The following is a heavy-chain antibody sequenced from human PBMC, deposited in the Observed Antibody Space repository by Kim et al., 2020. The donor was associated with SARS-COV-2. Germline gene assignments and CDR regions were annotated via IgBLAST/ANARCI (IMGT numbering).Heavy chain of an antibody. J-gene: IGHJ4*02. V-gene: IGHV3-33*01. Sequence: GGSLRLSCAASGFTFSSYGMHWVRQAPGKGLEWVAVIWYDGSNKYYADSVKGRFTISRDNSKNTLYLQMNSLRAEDTAVYYCARGNYYGSGSSAFYEDYFAYWGQGTLVTVSS. CDR3: ARGNYYGSGSSAFYEDYFAY. D-gene: IGHD3-10*01. CDR2: IWYDGSNK. CDR1: GFTFSSYG.